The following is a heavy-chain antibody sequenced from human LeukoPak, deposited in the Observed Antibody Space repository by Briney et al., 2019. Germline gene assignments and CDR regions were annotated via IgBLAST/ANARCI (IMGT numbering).Heavy chain of an antibody. CDR1: GGSISSGSYY. D-gene: IGHD6-19*01. CDR2: IYTSGST. Sequence: SETLSLTCTVSGGSISSGSYYWSWIRQPAGKGLKWIGRIYTSGSTNYNPSLKSRVTISVDTSKNQFSLKLSSVTAADTAVYYCARVPTAVAGGGFDYWGQGTLVTVSS. J-gene: IGHJ4*02. V-gene: IGHV4-61*02. CDR3: ARVPTAVAGGGFDY.